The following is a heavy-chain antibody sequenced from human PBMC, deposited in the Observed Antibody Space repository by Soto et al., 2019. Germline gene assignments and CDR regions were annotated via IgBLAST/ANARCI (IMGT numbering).Heavy chain of an antibody. CDR3: ARHPPSSPAPFDY. J-gene: IGHJ4*02. V-gene: IGHV4-39*01. CDR1: GGSISSSSYY. CDR2: IYYSGST. Sequence: QLQLQESGPGLVKPSETLSLTCTVSGGSISSSSYYWGWIRQPPGKGLEWIGSIYYSGSTYYNPSLKSRVTLSVDTSKNQFSLKLSSVTAADTAVYYCARHPPSSPAPFDYWGQGTLVTVSS.